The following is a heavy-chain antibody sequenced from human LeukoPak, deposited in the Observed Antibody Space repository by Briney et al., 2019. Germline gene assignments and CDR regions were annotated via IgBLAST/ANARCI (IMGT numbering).Heavy chain of an antibody. CDR2: ISGSGGST. V-gene: IGHV3-23*01. CDR3: ANTLGSRAAAGRGNWFDP. CDR1: GFTFSSYA. Sequence: GGSLRLSCASSGFTFSSYAMSWVRKAPGKVLEWVSAISGSGGSTYYTDSMKGRFTISRDNSKNTLYLQMNSLRAEDTAVYYCANTLGSRAAAGRGNWFDPWGQGTLVTVSS. D-gene: IGHD6-13*01. J-gene: IGHJ5*02.